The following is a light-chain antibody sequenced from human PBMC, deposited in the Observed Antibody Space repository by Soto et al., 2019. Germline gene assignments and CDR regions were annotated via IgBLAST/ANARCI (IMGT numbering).Light chain of an antibody. CDR1: QSVTSSY. J-gene: IGKJ5*01. CDR2: GAS. V-gene: IGKV3-20*01. CDR3: QQYNNWPFS. Sequence: DIVLTQSPGPLSLSPGERLTLSCRASQSVTSSYLAWYQHKPGQAPRLLIYGASSRATGIPDRFSGSGSGTEFTLTISSLQSEDFAVYYCQQYNNWPFSFGQGTRLE.